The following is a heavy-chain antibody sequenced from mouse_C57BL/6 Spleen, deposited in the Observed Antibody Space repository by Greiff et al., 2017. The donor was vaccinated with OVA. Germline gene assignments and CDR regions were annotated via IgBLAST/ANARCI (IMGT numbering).Heavy chain of an antibody. Sequence: EVQLQQSGPELVKPGASVKISCKASGYTFTDYYMNWVKQSHGKSLEWIGDINPNNGGTSYNQKFKGKATLTVDKSSSTAYMELRSLTSEDSAVYYCARLGRWVPFAYWGQGTLVTVSA. D-gene: IGHD4-1*01. CDR3: ARLGRWVPFAY. J-gene: IGHJ3*01. CDR1: GYTFTDYY. CDR2: INPNNGGT. V-gene: IGHV1-26*01.